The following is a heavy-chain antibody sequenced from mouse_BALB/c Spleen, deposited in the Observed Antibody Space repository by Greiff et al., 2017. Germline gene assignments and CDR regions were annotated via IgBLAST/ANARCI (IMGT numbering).Heavy chain of an antibody. V-gene: IGHV1-77*01. CDR2: IYPGSGST. D-gene: IGHD2-3*01. J-gene: IGHJ4*01. CDR3: ARNGPYDGYYYAMDY. CDR1: GYTFTDYV. Sequence: LVESGPELVKPGASVKMSCKASGYTFTDYVISWVKQRTGQGLEWIGEIYPGSGSTYYNEKFKGKATLTADKSSNTAYMQLSSLTSEDSAVYFCARNGPYDGYYYAMDYWGQGTSVTVSS.